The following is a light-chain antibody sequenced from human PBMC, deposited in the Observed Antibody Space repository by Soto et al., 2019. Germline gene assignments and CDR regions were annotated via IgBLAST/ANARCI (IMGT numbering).Light chain of an antibody. Sequence: DIVMTQTPLSLYVTPGQPASVSCKSSQSLLHSDGKTYLAWYXHKSGQAHRXLIYGVYTRASGIPDRFSGSGSGTELTLTITRLEPEDSEVYFCQHYGYSQWTFGQGTKVDIK. CDR3: QHYGYSQWT. CDR1: QSLLHSDGKTY. V-gene: IGKV2-29*01. CDR2: GVY. J-gene: IGKJ1*01.